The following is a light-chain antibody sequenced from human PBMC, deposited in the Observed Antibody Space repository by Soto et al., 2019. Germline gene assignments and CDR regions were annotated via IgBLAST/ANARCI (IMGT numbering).Light chain of an antibody. CDR3: SKERANAYVV. V-gene: IGLV2-8*01. CDR1: SSDVGGYNY. Sequence: QSVLTQPPSASGSPGQSVTISCTGTSSDVGGYNYVSWYQQHPGKAPKLMIYEVSKRPSGVSNRFSGSESGSTASLTISGLQAEDEADYYCSKERANAYVVFGGGTKVTVL. CDR2: EVS. J-gene: IGLJ2*01.